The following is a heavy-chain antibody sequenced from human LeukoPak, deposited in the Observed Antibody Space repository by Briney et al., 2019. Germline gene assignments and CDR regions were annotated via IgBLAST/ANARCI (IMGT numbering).Heavy chain of an antibody. CDR2: IYYSGST. J-gene: IGHJ4*02. V-gene: IGHV4-59*13. CDR3: ARGPVTTAGYFDY. CDR1: GGSISSYF. Sequence: ASETLSLTCTVSGGSISSYFWSWIRQPPGKGLEWIGYIYYSGSTTYNPSLKSRVTISIDTSKNQFSLNLSSVTAADTAVYYCARGPVTTAGYFDYWGQGTLVTVSS. D-gene: IGHD4-17*01.